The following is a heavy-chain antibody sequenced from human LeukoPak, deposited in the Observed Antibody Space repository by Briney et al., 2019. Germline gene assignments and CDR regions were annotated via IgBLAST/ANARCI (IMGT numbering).Heavy chain of an antibody. CDR2: IKQDGSNK. Sequence: GGSLRLSCAASGFTFSSRDWMTWVRQAPGEGLEWVANIKQDGSNKNYVDSVKGQFTISRDNEKNSVDLEMNSLRAKDTALYYCARDYYDSSGSSWFDPWGQGTLVTVSS. CDR3: ARDYYDSSGSSWFDP. J-gene: IGHJ5*02. CDR1: GFTFSSRDW. D-gene: IGHD3-22*01. V-gene: IGHV3-7*01.